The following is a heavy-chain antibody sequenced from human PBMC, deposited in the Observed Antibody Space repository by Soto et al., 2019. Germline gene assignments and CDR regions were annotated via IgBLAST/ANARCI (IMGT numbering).Heavy chain of an antibody. CDR1: GKAFTSFW. D-gene: IGHD3-22*01. Sequence: LKISCKISGKAFTSFWVVWVRQMPGRGLEWMGNIYPGDSDTRYTPPFQGQVTISADKSTNTAYLQWHSLQASDTALYYCAKQDDRGALEIWGQGTKVTVSS. J-gene: IGHJ3*02. V-gene: IGHV5-51*01. CDR3: AKQDDRGALEI. CDR2: IYPGDSDT.